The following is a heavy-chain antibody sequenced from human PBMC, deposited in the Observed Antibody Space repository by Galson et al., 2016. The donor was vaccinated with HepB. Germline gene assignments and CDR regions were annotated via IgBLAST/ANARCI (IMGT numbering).Heavy chain of an antibody. CDR3: TRRPGLYST. Sequence: TLSLTCAVYGGSFSGYYWTWIRQPPGKGLEWIGEISDSEVTNYNPSLKGRLTLSIDSSKKQFSLNLTSVTAADTAVYYCTRRPGLYSTWGQGTLVTVSS. CDR2: ISDSEVT. J-gene: IGHJ5*02. CDR1: GGSFSGYY. V-gene: IGHV4-34*01. D-gene: IGHD2-15*01.